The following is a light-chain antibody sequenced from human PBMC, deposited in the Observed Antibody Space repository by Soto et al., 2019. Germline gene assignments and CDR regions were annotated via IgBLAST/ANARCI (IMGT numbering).Light chain of an antibody. CDR2: DAS. V-gene: IGKV3-15*01. Sequence: EVIRTQSPATVSVSPGERATLSCRAGKSVSSNLAWYQQKPGQAPRLLIYDASTRATGIPDRFSASGSGTEFTLTISSLQSEDFAVYYCQQYDVWRTFGQGTKVDIK. J-gene: IGKJ1*01. CDR3: QQYDVWRT. CDR1: KSVSSN.